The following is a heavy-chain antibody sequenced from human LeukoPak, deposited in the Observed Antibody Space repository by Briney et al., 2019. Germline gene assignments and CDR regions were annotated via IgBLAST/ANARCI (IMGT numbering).Heavy chain of an antibody. CDR1: GFTVSSNY. Sequence: GGSLRLSCAASGFTVSSNYMSWVRQAPGKGLEWVSVIYSGGSTYYADSVKGRFTISRDNSKNTLYLQMNNLRAEDTAVYYCARDSGPLGFDYWGQGTLVTVSS. V-gene: IGHV3-66*01. CDR3: ARDSGPLGFDY. D-gene: IGHD6-25*01. CDR2: IYSGGST. J-gene: IGHJ4*02.